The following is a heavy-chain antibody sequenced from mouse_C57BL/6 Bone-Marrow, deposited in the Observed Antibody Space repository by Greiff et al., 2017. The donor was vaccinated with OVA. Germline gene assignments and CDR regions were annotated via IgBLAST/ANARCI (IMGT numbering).Heavy chain of an antibody. CDR3: VRVEVYYYGSSYWYFDV. Sequence: GGGLVQPKGSLKLSCAASGFTFIPYSMLWFRQAPGKGLEWVARIRTKSSYYATYFVDSVKERFTIFRYGSQSKLYLQMNNLQTEDTAMYYCVRVEVYYYGSSYWYFDVWGTGTTVTVSS. J-gene: IGHJ1*03. V-gene: IGHV10-3*01. CDR1: GFTFIPYS. D-gene: IGHD1-1*01. CDR2: IRTKSSYYAT.